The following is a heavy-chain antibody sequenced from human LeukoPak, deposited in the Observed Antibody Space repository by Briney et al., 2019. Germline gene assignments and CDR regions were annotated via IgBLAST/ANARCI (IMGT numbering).Heavy chain of an antibody. V-gene: IGHV3-23*01. CDR2: ITSGIRT. J-gene: IGHJ4*02. CDR3: ARDTGWLGIDY. D-gene: IGHD3-9*01. CDR1: GFTFSSHG. Sequence: GGTLRVSCVASGFTFSSHGMNWVRQAPGKGLEWVSGITSGIRTYYADSVKGRFAISRDNSKNTMYLQMNSLRAEDTAVFYCARDTGWLGIDYWGQGILVTVSS.